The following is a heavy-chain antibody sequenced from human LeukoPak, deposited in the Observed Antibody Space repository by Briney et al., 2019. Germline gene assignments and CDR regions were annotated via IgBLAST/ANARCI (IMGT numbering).Heavy chain of an antibody. CDR3: AKDVEGGRYYDSSVGI. Sequence: ASVKVSCKASGYTFTSYGISWVRQAPGQGLEWMGWISAYNGNTNYAQKLQGRVTMTTDTSTSTAYMELRSLRSDDTAVYYCAKDVEGGRYYDSSVGIWGQGTLVTVSS. CDR1: GYTFTSYG. D-gene: IGHD3-22*01. V-gene: IGHV1-18*01. CDR2: ISAYNGNT. J-gene: IGHJ4*02.